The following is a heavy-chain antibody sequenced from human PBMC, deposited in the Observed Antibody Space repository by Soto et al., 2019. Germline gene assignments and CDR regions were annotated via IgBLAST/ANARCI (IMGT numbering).Heavy chain of an antibody. Sequence: GGSLRLSXAASGFSFSTYAMSWVRQAPGKGLEWVSTISESGDSTYYADSVEGRFTISRDNSKNTLYLQMNRLRAEDTAPFYCAKSSSNWYASYFDSWGQGTQVTVSS. CDR3: AKSSSNWYASYFDS. CDR1: GFSFSTYA. D-gene: IGHD6-13*01. V-gene: IGHV3-23*01. CDR2: ISESGDST. J-gene: IGHJ4*02.